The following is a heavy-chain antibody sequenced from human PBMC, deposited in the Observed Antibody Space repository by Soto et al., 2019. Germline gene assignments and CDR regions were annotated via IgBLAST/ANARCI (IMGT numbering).Heavy chain of an antibody. CDR3: ARKGAAASYAHYYMDV. CDR1: GGSISPYY. CDR2: VYYSGNT. V-gene: IGHV4-59*01. D-gene: IGHD6-13*01. J-gene: IGHJ6*03. Sequence: QVQLQESGPGLVKPSETLSLTCTVSGGSISPYYWSWIRQPPGKGLEWIGYVYYSGNTNYNPSLESRVTISVDTSRNRFSLNLTSATAADTAVYYCARKGAAASYAHYYMDVWGIGTAVTVSS.